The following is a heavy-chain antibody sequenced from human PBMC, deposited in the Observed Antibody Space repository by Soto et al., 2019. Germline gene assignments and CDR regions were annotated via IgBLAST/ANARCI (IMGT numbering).Heavy chain of an antibody. J-gene: IGHJ4*02. CDR3: AREEYSSSPGY. CDR2: ISSSSSYI. V-gene: IGHV3-21*01. CDR1: GFTFSSYS. D-gene: IGHD6-6*01. Sequence: EVQLVESGGGLVKPGGSLRLSCAASGFTFSSYSMNCVRQAPGKGLEWASSISSSSSYIYYADSVKGRVTISRDNAKNSLYLQMNSLRAEDTAVYYGAREEYSSSPGYWGQGTLVTVSS.